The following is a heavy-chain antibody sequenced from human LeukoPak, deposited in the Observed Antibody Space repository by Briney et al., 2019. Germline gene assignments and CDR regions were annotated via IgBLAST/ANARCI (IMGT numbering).Heavy chain of an antibody. J-gene: IGHJ4*02. CDR1: GFTFSTYA. Sequence: GGSLRLSCAASGFTFSTYAMNWVRQAPGKGLEWVPVISSSGGTTYYADSVKGRFTISRDNSKNTVYLQMNSLRAEDTAVYYCAKAGEGSGWYLGYFEYWGQGALVTVSS. CDR2: ISSSGGTT. V-gene: IGHV3-23*01. CDR3: AKAGEGSGWYLGYFEY. D-gene: IGHD6-19*01.